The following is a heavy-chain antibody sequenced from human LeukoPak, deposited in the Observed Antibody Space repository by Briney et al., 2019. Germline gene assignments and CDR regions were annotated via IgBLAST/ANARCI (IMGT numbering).Heavy chain of an antibody. CDR2: IWYNGKNK. Sequence: GTSLRLSCVASGFSFGGYGMNWVRQAPGKGLEWVAVIWYNGKNKYYSDSVKGRFTFSRDTSKNTLYLQMNSLRAEDTAVYYCARDLGGCTNGLCSYYFDYWGQGTLVTVSS. J-gene: IGHJ4*02. CDR1: GFSFGGYG. D-gene: IGHD2-8*01. CDR3: ARDLGGCTNGLCSYYFDY. V-gene: IGHV3-33*01.